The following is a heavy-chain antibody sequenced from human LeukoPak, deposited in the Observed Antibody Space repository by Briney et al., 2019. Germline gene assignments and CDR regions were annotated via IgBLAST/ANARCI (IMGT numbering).Heavy chain of an antibody. CDR1: GFTFSSYW. V-gene: IGHV3-74*01. D-gene: IGHD3-10*01. CDR3: ARGKTGYYYYMDV. Sequence: GGSLRLSCAASGFTFSSYWMHWVRQAPGKGLVWVSRINGDGNSITYADSVKGRVTISRDNAKNTLYLQMNSLRAEDTAVYYCARGKTGYYYYMDVWGKGTTVTISS. J-gene: IGHJ6*03. CDR2: INGDGNSI.